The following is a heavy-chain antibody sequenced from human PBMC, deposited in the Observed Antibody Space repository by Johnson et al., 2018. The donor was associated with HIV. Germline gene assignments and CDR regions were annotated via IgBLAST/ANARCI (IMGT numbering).Heavy chain of an antibody. CDR1: GFTFSSYA. D-gene: IGHD3-22*01. Sequence: QVQLVESGGGVVQPGRSLRLSCAASGFTFSSYAMHWVRQAPGKGLEWVAVISYDGSNKYYADSVKGRFTISRDNSKNTLYLQMNSLRAEDPAVYYCARLITMIVVAKDACDIWGQGTMVTVSS. J-gene: IGHJ3*02. V-gene: IGHV3-30-3*01. CDR3: ARLITMIVVAKDACDI. CDR2: ISYDGSNK.